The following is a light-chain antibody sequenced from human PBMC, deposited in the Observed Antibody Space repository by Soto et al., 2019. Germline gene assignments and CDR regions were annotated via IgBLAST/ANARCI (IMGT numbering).Light chain of an antibody. CDR1: RSNIGSFN. Sequence: QSVLTQPPSASGTPGQRVTISCSGSRSNIGSFNVYWYQHLPGSAPKLLIYRNNQRPSGVPDRFSGSKSGTSASLAINGVRSEDEGDYYCAAWDDSLSGHWVFGGGTKLTVL. CDR3: AAWDDSLSGHWV. CDR2: RNN. J-gene: IGLJ3*02. V-gene: IGLV1-47*01.